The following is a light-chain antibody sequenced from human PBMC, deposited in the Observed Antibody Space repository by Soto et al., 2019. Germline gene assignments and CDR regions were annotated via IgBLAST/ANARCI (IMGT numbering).Light chain of an antibody. CDR2: AAS. J-gene: IGKJ3*01. CDR3: QQLNDSPFT. CDR1: QDIGTY. Sequence: IQLTQSPSSLSASVGDAVSITCRASQDIGTYLAWYQQTPGKAPKLLIYAASALQSGVPSRFSVSRSGTIFSLTIGSLQPEEFATYYCQQLNDSPFTFGPGTKVEIK. V-gene: IGKV1-9*01.